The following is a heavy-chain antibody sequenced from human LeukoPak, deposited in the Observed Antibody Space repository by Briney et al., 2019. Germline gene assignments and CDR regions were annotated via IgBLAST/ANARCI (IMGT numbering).Heavy chain of an antibody. CDR1: GGSISSGGYY. CDR2: IYHSGST. CDR3: ARDTFGIAAAGYNWFDP. Sequence: SETLSLTCTVSGGSISSGGYYWSWIRQPPGKGLEWIGYIYHSGSTYYNPSLKSRVTISVDRSKNQFSLKLSSVTAADTAVYYCARDTFGIAAAGYNWFDPWGQGTLVTVSS. V-gene: IGHV4-30-2*01. J-gene: IGHJ5*02. D-gene: IGHD6-13*01.